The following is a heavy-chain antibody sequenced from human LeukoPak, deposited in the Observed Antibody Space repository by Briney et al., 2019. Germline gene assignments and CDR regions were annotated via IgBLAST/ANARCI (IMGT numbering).Heavy chain of an antibody. CDR2: ISAYNGNT. CDR3: ARGLYYYDSSGYYYFDY. J-gene: IGHJ4*02. D-gene: IGHD3-22*01. CDR1: GYTFTSYG. V-gene: IGHV1-18*01. Sequence: ASVKVSCKASGYTFTSYGISWVRQAPGQGLEWMGWISAYNGNTNYAQKLQGRVTMTTDTSTSTAYMELRSLRSDDTAVYYYARGLYYYDSSGYYYFDYWGQGTLVTVSS.